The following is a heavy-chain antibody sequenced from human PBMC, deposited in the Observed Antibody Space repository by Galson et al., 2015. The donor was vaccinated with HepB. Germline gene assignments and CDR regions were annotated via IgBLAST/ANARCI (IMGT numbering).Heavy chain of an antibody. D-gene: IGHD3-3*01. V-gene: IGHV1-8*01. Sequence: SVKVSCKASGYTFTSYDINWVRQATGQGLEWMGWMNPNSGNTGYALKFQGRVTMTRNTSISTAYMELSSLRSEDTAVYYCARGGITIPNYYYYYGMDVWGQGTTVTVSS. CDR2: MNPNSGNT. J-gene: IGHJ6*02. CDR1: GYTFTSYD. CDR3: ARGGITIPNYYYYYGMDV.